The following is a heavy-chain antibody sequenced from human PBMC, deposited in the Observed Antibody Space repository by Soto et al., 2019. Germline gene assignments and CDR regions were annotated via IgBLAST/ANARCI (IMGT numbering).Heavy chain of an antibody. CDR3: AKDQLFWSGYYPY. D-gene: IGHD3-3*01. CDR1: GFTFSSYA. V-gene: IGHV3-23*01. J-gene: IGHJ4*02. Sequence: GSLRLSCAASGFTFSSYAMSWVRQAPGKGLEWVSAISGSGGSTYYADSVKGRFTISRDNSKNTLYLQMNSLRAEDTAVYYFAKDQLFWSGYYPYWGQGTLVTVST. CDR2: ISGSGGST.